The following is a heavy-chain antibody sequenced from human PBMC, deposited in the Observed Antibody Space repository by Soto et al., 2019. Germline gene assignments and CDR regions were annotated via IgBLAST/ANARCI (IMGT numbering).Heavy chain of an antibody. Sequence: PGGSLRLSCAASGFTFSSYSMNWVRQAPGKGLEWVSSISSSSSYIYYADSVKGRFPISRDNAKNSLYLQMNSLRAQDTAVYYFARDQSSGYYYGMDVWGQGTTVTVSS. CDR3: ARDQSSGYYYGMDV. J-gene: IGHJ6*02. CDR2: ISSSSSYI. CDR1: GFTFSSYS. V-gene: IGHV3-21*01. D-gene: IGHD3-22*01.